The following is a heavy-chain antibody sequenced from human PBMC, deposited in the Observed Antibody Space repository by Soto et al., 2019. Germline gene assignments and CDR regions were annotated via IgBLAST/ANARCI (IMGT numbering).Heavy chain of an antibody. J-gene: IGHJ6*04. CDR3: AASDSSGYYPTYYYYYGMDV. V-gene: IGHV1-58*01. CDR2: IVVGSGNT. D-gene: IGHD3-22*01. CDR1: GFTFTSSA. Sequence: GASVKVSCKASGFTFTSSAVQWVRQARGQRLEWIGWIVVGSGNTNYAQKFQERVTITRDMSTSTAYMELSSLRSEDTAVYYCAASDSSGYYPTYYYYYGMDVWGKGTTVTVSS.